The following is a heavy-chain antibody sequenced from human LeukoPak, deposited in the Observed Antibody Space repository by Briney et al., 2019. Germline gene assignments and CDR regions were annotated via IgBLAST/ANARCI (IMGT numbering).Heavy chain of an antibody. Sequence: GASVKVSCKASGGTFSSYTTSWVRQAPGQGLEWMGRIIPILGIANYAQKFQGRVTITADKSTSTAYMELSSLRSEDTAVYYCARDYNDFWSQFRYYMDAWGKGTTVTVSS. V-gene: IGHV1-69*04. CDR2: IIPILGIA. CDR3: ARDYNDFWSQFRYYMDA. J-gene: IGHJ6*03. D-gene: IGHD3-3*01. CDR1: GGTFSSYT.